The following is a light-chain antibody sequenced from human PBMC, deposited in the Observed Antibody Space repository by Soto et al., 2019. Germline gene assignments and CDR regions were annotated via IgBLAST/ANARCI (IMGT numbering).Light chain of an antibody. J-gene: IGLJ1*01. Sequence: SYELTQPPSVSVSPGQTARITCSGDALPNQYAYWYQQKAGQDPVLVIYKDSERPSGIPERFSGSSSGTTVTLTISGVQAEDEADYYCQSADSSGTYVFGTGTQLTVL. CDR3: QSADSSGTYV. CDR2: KDS. V-gene: IGLV3-25*03. CDR1: ALPNQY.